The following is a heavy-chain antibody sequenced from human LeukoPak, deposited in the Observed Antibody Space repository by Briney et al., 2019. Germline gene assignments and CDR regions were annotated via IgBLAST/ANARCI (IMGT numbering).Heavy chain of an antibody. Sequence: GGSLRLSCAASGLSFSSYGMHWVRQAPGKGLEWVAVILSDGSNTYYADSVKGRFTISRDNSKNTLSLQMNSLRAEDTAVYYCAKGRRDGYNYLFDYWGQGTLVTVSS. CDR3: AKGRRDGYNYLFDY. CDR2: ILSDGSNT. V-gene: IGHV3-30*18. J-gene: IGHJ4*02. CDR1: GLSFSSYG. D-gene: IGHD5-24*01.